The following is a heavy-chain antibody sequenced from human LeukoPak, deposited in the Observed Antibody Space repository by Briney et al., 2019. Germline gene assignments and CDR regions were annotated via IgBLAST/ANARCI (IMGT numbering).Heavy chain of an antibody. CDR1: GGSFSGYY. V-gene: IGHV4-34*01. D-gene: IGHD3-3*01. CDR3: ARDWFGYDFWSGSPDKYNWFDP. J-gene: IGHJ5*02. Sequence: SETLSLTCAVYGGSFSGYYWSWIRQPPGKGLEWIGEINHSGSTNYNPSLKSRVTISVDTSKNQFSPKLSSVTAADTAVYYCARDWFGYDFWSGSPDKYNWFDPRGQGTLVTVSS. CDR2: INHSGST.